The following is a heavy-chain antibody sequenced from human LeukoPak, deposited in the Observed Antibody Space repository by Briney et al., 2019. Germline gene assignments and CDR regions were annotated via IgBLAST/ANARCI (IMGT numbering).Heavy chain of an antibody. CDR2: IYSGGTT. Sequence: GGSLRLSCAASGFTVSYNYMSWVRQAPGKGLEWVSVIYSGGTTYYADSVKGRFTISRDNSKNTLYLQMNSLRAEDTAVYYCARDGGSSSWRYYFDYWGQGTLVTVSS. V-gene: IGHV3-53*01. D-gene: IGHD6-13*01. CDR1: GFTVSYNY. J-gene: IGHJ4*02. CDR3: ARDGGSSSWRYYFDY.